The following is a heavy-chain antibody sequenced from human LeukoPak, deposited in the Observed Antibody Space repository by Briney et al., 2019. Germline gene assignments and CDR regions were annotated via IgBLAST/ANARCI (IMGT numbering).Heavy chain of an antibody. V-gene: IGHV3-23*01. CDR2: ISGSGTNT. Sequence: GGSLRLSCAASGFTFSSYAMNWVRQAPGKGLEWVSGISGSGTNTDYIDSVKGRFTVSRVNSKNTLFLQVNSLRAEDTAVYYCAKDARRTFGLSSGLYRGSYYFDYWGQGTLVTVSS. CDR3: AKDARRTFGLSSGLYRGSYYFDY. CDR1: GFTFSSYA. D-gene: IGHD6-19*01. J-gene: IGHJ4*02.